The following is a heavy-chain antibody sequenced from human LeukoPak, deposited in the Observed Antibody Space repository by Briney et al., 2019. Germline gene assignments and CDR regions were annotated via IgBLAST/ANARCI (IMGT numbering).Heavy chain of an antibody. CDR3: AKDRGGSYNYYYYGMDV. CDR2: ISGSGGST. J-gene: IGHJ6*02. CDR1: GFTFSSYT. D-gene: IGHD2-15*01. V-gene: IGHV3-23*01. Sequence: GGSLRLSCAASGFTFSSYTMSWVRQAPGKGPEWVSVISGSGGSTYYGDSVKGRFTISRDNSKNTLYLQMNSLRAEDTAVYYCAKDRGGSYNYYYYGMDVWGQGTTVTVSS.